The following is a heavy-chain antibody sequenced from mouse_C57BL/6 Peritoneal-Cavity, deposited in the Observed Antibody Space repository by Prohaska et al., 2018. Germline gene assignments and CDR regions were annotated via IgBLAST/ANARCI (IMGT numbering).Heavy chain of an antibody. CDR3: TPFYSTPWFAY. V-gene: IGHV1-15*01. CDR2: IDPETGGT. Sequence: QVQLHQSGAELVRPGASVTLSCKASGYTFTDYELHWVKQTPVHGLEWIGAIDPETGGTAYNQKFKGKAILTADKSSSTAYMELRSLTSEDSAVYYCTPFYSTPWFAYWGQGTLVTVSA. D-gene: IGHD2-5*01. CDR1: GYTFTDYE. J-gene: IGHJ3*01.